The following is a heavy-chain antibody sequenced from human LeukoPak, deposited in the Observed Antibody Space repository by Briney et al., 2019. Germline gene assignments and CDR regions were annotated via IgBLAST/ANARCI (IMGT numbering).Heavy chain of an antibody. V-gene: IGHV3-66*02. CDR2: IYSGGST. Sequence: GGSLGLSCAASGFTVSSNYMSWVRQAPGKGLEWVSVIYSGGSTYYADSVKGRFTISRDNSKNTLYPQMNSLRAEDTAVYYCASRVYDSSGYLYYYYMDVWGKGTTVTVSS. D-gene: IGHD3-22*01. CDR1: GFTVSSNY. CDR3: ASRVYDSSGYLYYYYMDV. J-gene: IGHJ6*03.